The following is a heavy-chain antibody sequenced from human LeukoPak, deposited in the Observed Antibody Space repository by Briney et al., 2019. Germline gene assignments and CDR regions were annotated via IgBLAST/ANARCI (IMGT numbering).Heavy chain of an antibody. CDR3: ARARSGSRDAFDI. D-gene: IGHD1-26*01. J-gene: IGHJ3*02. CDR1: GFTFSSYG. V-gene: IGHV3-30*02. CDR2: IRYDGSNK. Sequence: GGSLRLSCAASGFTFSSYGMHWVRQAPGKGLEWVAFIRYDGSNKYYADSVKGRFTISRDNSKNTLYLQMNSLRAEDTAVYYCARARSGSRDAFDIWGQGTMVTVSS.